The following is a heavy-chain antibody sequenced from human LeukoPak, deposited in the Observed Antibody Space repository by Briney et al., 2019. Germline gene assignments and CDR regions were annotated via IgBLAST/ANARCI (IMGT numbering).Heavy chain of an antibody. J-gene: IGHJ4*02. CDR2: FDPEDGET. CDR3: ATGSYYYGSGSYHFDY. D-gene: IGHD3-10*01. CDR1: GYTLTELS. Sequence: GASVTVSCKVSGYTLTELSMHWVRQAPGKGLEWMGGFDPEDGETIYAQKFQGRVTMTEDTSTDTAYMELSSLRSEDTAVYYCATGSYYYGSGSYHFDYWGQGTLVTVSS. V-gene: IGHV1-24*01.